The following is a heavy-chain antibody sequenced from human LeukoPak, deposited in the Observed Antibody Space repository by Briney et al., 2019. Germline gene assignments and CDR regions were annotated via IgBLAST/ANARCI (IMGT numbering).Heavy chain of an antibody. J-gene: IGHJ4*02. CDR3: ARRKDYYDSTGYKGPFFDH. CDR2: IYYSGST. V-gene: IGHV4-59*01. CDR1: GDSLNNYY. Sequence: SETLSLTCTVSGDSLNNYYWSWIRQPQGKGLEWIGYIYYSGSTNYNPSLKSRDTISVDTSNNQFSLKVNSVTAADTAVYYCARRKDYYDSTGYKGPFFDHWGQGILVTVSS. D-gene: IGHD3-22*01.